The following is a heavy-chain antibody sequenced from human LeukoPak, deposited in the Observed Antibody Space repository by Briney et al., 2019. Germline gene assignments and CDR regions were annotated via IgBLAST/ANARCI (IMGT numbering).Heavy chain of an antibody. D-gene: IGHD2-2*01. CDR3: ARRYERFAGWAPAVDY. J-gene: IGHJ4*02. V-gene: IGHV4-4*02. CDR1: GGSISSSNW. CDR2: IYHSGST. Sequence: PSETLSLTCAVSGGSISSSNWWSWVRQPPGKGLEWIGEIYHSGSTNYNPSLKSRVTISVDKSKNQFSLKLSSVTAADTAVYYCARRYERFAGWAPAVDYWGQGTLVTVSS.